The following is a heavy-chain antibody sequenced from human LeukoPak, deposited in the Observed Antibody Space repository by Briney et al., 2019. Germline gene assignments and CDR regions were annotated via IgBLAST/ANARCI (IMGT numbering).Heavy chain of an antibody. J-gene: IGHJ4*02. CDR1: GFTFSRPA. V-gene: IGHV3-23*01. CDR2: IIYSGGAT. D-gene: IGHD3-22*01. CDR3: AKDGLYYDGSEHVYYFDS. Sequence: PGGSLRLPCAASGFTFSRPAMTWVRQGPGTGLEFVASIIYSGGATYYADSVKGRFTISRDNSKNTLYLQMNSLRAEDTALYYCAKDGLYYDGSEHVYYFDSWGQGTLVTVSS.